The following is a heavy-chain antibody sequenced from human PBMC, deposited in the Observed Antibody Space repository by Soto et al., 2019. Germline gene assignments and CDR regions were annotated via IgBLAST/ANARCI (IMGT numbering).Heavy chain of an antibody. D-gene: IGHD2-15*01. J-gene: IGHJ6*02. CDR1: GFTSSSYA. Sequence: PGGSLRLSCAASGFTSSSYAMSWVRQAPVKGLEWVSAISGSGGSTYYADSVKGRFTISRDNSKNTLYLQMNSLRAEDTAVYYCAKASKGSNYYYYYGMDVWGQGTTVTVSS. CDR3: AKASKGSNYYYYYGMDV. V-gene: IGHV3-23*01. CDR2: ISGSGGST.